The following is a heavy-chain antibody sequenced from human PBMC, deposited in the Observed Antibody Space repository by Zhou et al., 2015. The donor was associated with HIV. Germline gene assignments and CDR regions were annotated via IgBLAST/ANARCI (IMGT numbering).Heavy chain of an antibody. CDR3: ARLRITIFGVIKDSSSYYMDV. V-gene: IGHV3-11*04. CDR1: GFTFSDYY. D-gene: IGHD3-3*01. Sequence: QVHLVESGGNLVKPGGSLRLSCAASGFTFSDYYMTWIRQAPGKGLEWISHISGSGTTKSYADSLKGRFTISRDNAKNSLYLQMNSLRAGDTAVYYCARLRITIFGVIKDSSSYYMDVWGTGTTVTVSS. CDR2: ISGSGTTK. J-gene: IGHJ6*03.